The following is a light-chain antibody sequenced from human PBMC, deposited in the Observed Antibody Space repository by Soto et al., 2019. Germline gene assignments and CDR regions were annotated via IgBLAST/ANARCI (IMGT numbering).Light chain of an antibody. J-gene: IGKJ1*01. CDR1: QSVSSSQ. Sequence: EIVLTQSPGTLSLSPGERSIVSCRASQSVSSSQLAWYQQKSGQAPRLLIYGASSRATGIPDRFSGSGSGTDLTITISRLEPEDFEVYYCQQYGTSPWTFGQGTKVDIK. CDR3: QQYGTSPWT. V-gene: IGKV3-20*01. CDR2: GAS.